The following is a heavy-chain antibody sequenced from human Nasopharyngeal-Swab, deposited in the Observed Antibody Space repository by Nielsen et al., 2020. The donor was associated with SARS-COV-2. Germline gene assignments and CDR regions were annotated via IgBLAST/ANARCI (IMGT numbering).Heavy chain of an antibody. CDR2: IIPIFGTA. J-gene: IGHJ6*03. Sequence: WVRQASGQGLEWMGGIIPIFGTANYAQKFQGRVTITADESTSTAYMELSSLRSEDTAVYYCARVGTYYYGSGSPYSGPYYYYYMDVWGKGTTVTVSS. CDR3: ARVGTYYYGSGSPYSGPYYYYYMDV. D-gene: IGHD3-10*01. V-gene: IGHV1-69*01.